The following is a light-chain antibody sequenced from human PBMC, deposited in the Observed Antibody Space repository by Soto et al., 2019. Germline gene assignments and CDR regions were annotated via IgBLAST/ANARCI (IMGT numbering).Light chain of an antibody. V-gene: IGLV2-23*02. J-gene: IGLJ1*01. Sequence: QSALTQPASVSGSPGQSITISCTGTSSDVGSYNLVSWYQQHPGKAPKLMIYEVSKRPSRVSNRFAGSKSGNTASLTISGRQAEDEADYYCCSYAGSSTPLIFGTGTKLTVL. CDR3: CSYAGSSTPLI. CDR1: SSDVGSYNL. CDR2: EVS.